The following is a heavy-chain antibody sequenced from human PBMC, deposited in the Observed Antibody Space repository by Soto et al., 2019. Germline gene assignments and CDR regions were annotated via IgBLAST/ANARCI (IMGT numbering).Heavy chain of an antibody. CDR1: GGSSNGYH. V-gene: IGHV4-34*01. Sequence: SETLSLTCALYGGSSNGYHWNWIRQSPGRGLEWIGDINTIGSTKYNPPLKGRVAISLDTSRTQFSLKVSSVTAADTAVYYCARGQRSDAYFDSRGQGTLVTVSS. J-gene: IGHJ4*02. CDR2: INTIGST. CDR3: ARGQRSDAYFDS.